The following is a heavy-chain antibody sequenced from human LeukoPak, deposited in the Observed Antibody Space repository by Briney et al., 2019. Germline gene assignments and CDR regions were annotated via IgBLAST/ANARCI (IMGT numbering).Heavy chain of an antibody. CDR3: ARAGGTFDY. CDR2: ISSSSYI. CDR1: GFTFSNYA. Sequence: GGSLRLSCAASGFTFSNYAMNWVRQAPGKGLEWVSSISSSSYIYYADSVKGRFTISRDNAKNSLYLQMNSLRAEDTAVYYCARAGGTFDYWGQGTLVTVSS. V-gene: IGHV3-21*01. D-gene: IGHD3-16*01. J-gene: IGHJ4*02.